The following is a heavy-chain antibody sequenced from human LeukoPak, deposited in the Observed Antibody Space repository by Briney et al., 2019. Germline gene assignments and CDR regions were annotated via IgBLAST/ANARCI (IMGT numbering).Heavy chain of an antibody. CDR1: GFAFSTYS. V-gene: IGHV3-48*01. D-gene: IGHD3-22*01. CDR3: ARTISRNYYVDH. CDR2: ISSSSDTI. Sequence: GGSLRLSCAASGFAFSTYSMNWVRQAPGKGLEWVSYISSSSDTIYYTDSVKGRFTISRDNANNSLYLQMDSLRAEDSAVYYCARTISRNYYVDHWGQGNLVTVSS. J-gene: IGHJ5*02.